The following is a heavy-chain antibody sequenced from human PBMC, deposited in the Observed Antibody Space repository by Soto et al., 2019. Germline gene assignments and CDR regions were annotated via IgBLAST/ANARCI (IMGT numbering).Heavy chain of an antibody. D-gene: IGHD3-22*01. CDR3: ARHFVAVVIKGWGY. CDR2: TYYNGNA. CDR1: GDSIDRSNYY. V-gene: IGHV4-39*01. J-gene: IGHJ4*02. Sequence: QLQLQESGPGVVKPSETLSLTCTVSGDSIDRSNYYWDWIRQPPGKGLEWIGTTYYNGNAYYNPSHKSRVTMSVDTSKNQFSLKLISVTAADTAVYYCARHFVAVVIKGWGYWGQGALVTVSS.